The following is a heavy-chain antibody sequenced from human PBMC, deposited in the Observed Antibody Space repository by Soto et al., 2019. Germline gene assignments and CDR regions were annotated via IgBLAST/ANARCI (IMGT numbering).Heavy chain of an antibody. CDR1: GGSINTYY. Sequence: SETLSLTCPVSGGSINTYYWSWIRQPAGKGLEWIGRISASAGTNYSPSLTSRVTMSIDTSKNQFSLELTSVTAADTAVYYCAREAGPPWFDPWGHGTLVTVSS. J-gene: IGHJ5*02. CDR3: AREAGPPWFDP. CDR2: ISASAGT. V-gene: IGHV4-4*07.